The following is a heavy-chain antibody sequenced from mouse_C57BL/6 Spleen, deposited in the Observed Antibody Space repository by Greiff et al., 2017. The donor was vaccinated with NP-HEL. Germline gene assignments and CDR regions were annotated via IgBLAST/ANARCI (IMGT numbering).Heavy chain of an antibody. V-gene: IGHV1-81*01. D-gene: IGHD4-1*01. J-gene: IGHJ2*01. Sequence: SFPLSCKASGYTFTSYGISWVKQRTGQGLEWIGEIYPRSGNTYYNEKFKGKATLTADKSSSTAYMELRSLTSEDSAVYVCARRGLGPLYYFDYWGQGTTLTVSS. CDR2: IYPRSGNT. CDR1: GYTFTSYG. CDR3: ARRGLGPLYYFDY.